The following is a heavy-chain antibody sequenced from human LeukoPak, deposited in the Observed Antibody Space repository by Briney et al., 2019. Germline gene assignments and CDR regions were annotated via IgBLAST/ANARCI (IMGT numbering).Heavy chain of an antibody. V-gene: IGHV1-69*13. CDR1: GYTFTGYY. CDR2: IIPIFGTA. D-gene: IGHD3-22*01. CDR3: ARVSDSSGYYLFDY. J-gene: IGHJ4*02. Sequence: ASVKVSCKASGYTFTGYYMNWVRQAPGQGLEWMGGIIPIFGTANYAQKFQGRVTITADESTSTAYMELSSLRSEDTAVYYCARVSDSSGYYLFDYWGQGTLVTVSS.